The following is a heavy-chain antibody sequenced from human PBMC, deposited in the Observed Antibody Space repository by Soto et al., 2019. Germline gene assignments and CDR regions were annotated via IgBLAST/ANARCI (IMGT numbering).Heavy chain of an antibody. Sequence: QVQLVQSGAEVKKPGASVKVSRKASGYTFTSYDINWVRQATGQGLEWMGWMNPNSGNTGYAQKFQGRVTMTRNTSISTAYMELSSLRSEDTAVYYCARGHSTKGAGYYYYGMDVWGQGTTVTVSS. J-gene: IGHJ6*02. CDR1: GYTFTSYD. CDR3: ARGHSTKGAGYYYYGMDV. V-gene: IGHV1-8*01. CDR2: MNPNSGNT. D-gene: IGHD2-15*01.